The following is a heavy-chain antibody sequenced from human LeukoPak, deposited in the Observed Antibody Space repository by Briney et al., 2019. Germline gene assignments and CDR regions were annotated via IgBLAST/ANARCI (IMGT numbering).Heavy chain of an antibody. J-gene: IGHJ4*02. Sequence: SETLSLTCTVSGGSISNYYWGWIRQPPGKGLEWIGYVSYSGSTNYNPSLKSRVTMSVDTSKNHFSLNLSSVTAADTAVYYCARYYYHSGALDYWGQGTLVTVSS. CDR2: VSYSGST. CDR3: ARYYYHSGALDY. D-gene: IGHD3-10*01. V-gene: IGHV4-59*01. CDR1: GGSISNYY.